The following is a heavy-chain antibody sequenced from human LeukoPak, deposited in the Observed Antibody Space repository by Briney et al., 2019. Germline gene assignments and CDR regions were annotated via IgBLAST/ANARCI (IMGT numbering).Heavy chain of an antibody. V-gene: IGHV1-18*01. CDR3: ARTKDKSSGWYSRESHDYYYYMDV. J-gene: IGHJ6*03. CDR1: GYTFTSYG. D-gene: IGHD6-19*01. CDR2: ISAYNGNT. Sequence: ASVKVSCKASGYTFTSYGISWVRQAPGQGLEWMGWISAYNGNTNYAQKLQGRVTMTTDTSTSTAYMELRSLRSDDTAVYYCARTKDKSSGWYSRESHDYYYYMDVWGKGTTVTVSS.